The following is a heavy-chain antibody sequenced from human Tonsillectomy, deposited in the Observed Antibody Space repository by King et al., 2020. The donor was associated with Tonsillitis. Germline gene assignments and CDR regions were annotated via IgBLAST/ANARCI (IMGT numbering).Heavy chain of an antibody. J-gene: IGHJ2*01. D-gene: IGHD3-22*01. Sequence: QLQESGPGLVKPSETLSLTCAVSGFSISSGFYWGWIRQPPGKGLEWIGSIYHSGNTYYNPSLKSRVTISIDPSKNQFSLKLSSVTAADTALYYFARVLGRYYSSGYYYVLYWYFALWGRGTLVNVSS. CDR3: ARVLGRYYSSGYYYVLYWYFAL. CDR1: GFSISSGFY. V-gene: IGHV4-38-2*01. CDR2: IYHSGNT.